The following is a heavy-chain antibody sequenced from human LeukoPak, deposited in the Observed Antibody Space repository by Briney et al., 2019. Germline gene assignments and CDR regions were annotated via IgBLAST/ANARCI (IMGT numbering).Heavy chain of an antibody. J-gene: IGHJ6*03. Sequence: SETLSLTCTVSGNSISSYYWNWIRQPPGKRLEWIGYIDYTGSSNYNPSLKSRVSISVDTSKNQLSLKLSSVTAADTAVYYCARDSSSSATYYYYYMDVWGKGTTVTVSS. CDR3: ARDSSSSATYYYYYMDV. CDR1: GNSISSYY. D-gene: IGHD6-6*01. CDR2: IDYTGSS. V-gene: IGHV4-59*01.